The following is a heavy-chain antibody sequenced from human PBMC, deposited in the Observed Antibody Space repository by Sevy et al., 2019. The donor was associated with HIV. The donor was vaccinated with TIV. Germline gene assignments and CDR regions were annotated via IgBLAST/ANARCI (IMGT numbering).Heavy chain of an antibody. Sequence: ASVKVSCKASGYTFTSYGISWVRQAPGQGLEWMGWISAYNGNTNYAQKLQGRVTMTTDTSTSTAYMELRSLRSDDTAVYYCVEDHHYDFGSGYQTTGEFDYWGQGTLVTVSS. D-gene: IGHD3-3*01. CDR3: VEDHHYDFGSGYQTTGEFDY. V-gene: IGHV1-18*01. CDR1: GYTFTSYG. CDR2: ISAYNGNT. J-gene: IGHJ4*02.